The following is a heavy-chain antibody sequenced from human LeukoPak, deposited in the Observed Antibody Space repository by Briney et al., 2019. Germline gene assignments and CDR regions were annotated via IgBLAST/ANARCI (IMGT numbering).Heavy chain of an antibody. CDR2: TSSDLNVK. CDR3: ARDEDAF. J-gene: IGHJ4*02. CDR1: GFTFRNYV. Sequence: GGSLRLSCAASGFTFRNYVIHWVRQAPGKGLEWVAVTSSDLNVKLYADSVKGRFTISRDNSRSTLYLQMNSLRDEDTAVYYCARDEDAFGGQGTLVTVSS. V-gene: IGHV3-30-3*01.